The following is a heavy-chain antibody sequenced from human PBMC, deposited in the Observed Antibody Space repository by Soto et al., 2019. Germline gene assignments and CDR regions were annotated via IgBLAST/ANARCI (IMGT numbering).Heavy chain of an antibody. CDR3: ARDQICFGENKGVWFDP. Sequence: QVHLVQSGAEVKKPGASVKVSCKASGYTFTSYGISWGRQAPGQGLEWMGWISAYNGNTNYAQKLQGRVTMTTDTSTSTAYMELRSLRSDDTAVYYCARDQICFGENKGVWFDPWGQGTLVTVSS. CDR2: ISAYNGNT. J-gene: IGHJ5*02. D-gene: IGHD3-10*01. CDR1: GYTFTSYG. V-gene: IGHV1-18*01.